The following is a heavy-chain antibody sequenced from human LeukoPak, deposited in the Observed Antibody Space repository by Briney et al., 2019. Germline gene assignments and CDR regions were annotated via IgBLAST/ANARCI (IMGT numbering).Heavy chain of an antibody. J-gene: IGHJ5*02. CDR2: ISNTGGST. Sequence: GGSLKLSCAASGFAFSSYVMTWVRQAPGKGLEWVSSISNTGGSTYYADSVKGRFTISRDNSKNTLYLQLNSLRAEDTAVYYCAREGANDYSNYGWFDPWGQGTLVTVSS. V-gene: IGHV3-23*01. CDR1: GFAFSSYV. D-gene: IGHD4-11*01. CDR3: AREGANDYSNYGWFDP.